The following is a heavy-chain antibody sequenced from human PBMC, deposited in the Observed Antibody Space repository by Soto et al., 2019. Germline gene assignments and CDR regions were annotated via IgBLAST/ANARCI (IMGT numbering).Heavy chain of an antibody. Sequence: SETLSLTCTVSGGSISSGDYYWSWIRQPPGKGLEWIGYIYYSGSTYYNPSLKSRVTISIDPSKNQFSLKLNSVTAADAAVYYCARTPGGWFDPWGRGTLVTVSS. CDR3: ARTPGGWFDP. CDR1: GGSISSGDYY. CDR2: IYYSGST. V-gene: IGHV4-30-4*01. D-gene: IGHD3-16*01. J-gene: IGHJ5*02.